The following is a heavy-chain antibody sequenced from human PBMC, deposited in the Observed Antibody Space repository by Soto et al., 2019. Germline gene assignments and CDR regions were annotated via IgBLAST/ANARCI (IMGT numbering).Heavy chain of an antibody. CDR3: ARGPMPVGAITS. CDR1: GFTFSTHS. Sequence: LRLSCAASGFTFSTHSMNWVRQTPGKGLEWISYISSGSSTMYYADSVKGRFTISRHNAKNSVYLQMNSLRAEDTAVYYCARGPMPVGAITSWGQGTLVTVSS. CDR2: ISSGSSTM. V-gene: IGHV3-48*01. D-gene: IGHD1-26*01. J-gene: IGHJ5*02.